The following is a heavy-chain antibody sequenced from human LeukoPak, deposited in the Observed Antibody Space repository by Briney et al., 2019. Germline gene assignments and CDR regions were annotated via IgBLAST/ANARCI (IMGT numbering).Heavy chain of an antibody. D-gene: IGHD3-16*01. V-gene: IGHV3-7*03. CDR2: INHNGNVN. Sequence: GGSLRLSCAASGFTFSSYGMHWVRQAPGKGLEWVASINHNGNVNYYVDSVKGRFTISRDNAKNSLYLQMSNLRAEDTAVYFCARGGGLDVWGQGTTVTVSS. CDR3: ARGGGLDV. CDR1: GFTFSSYG. J-gene: IGHJ6*02.